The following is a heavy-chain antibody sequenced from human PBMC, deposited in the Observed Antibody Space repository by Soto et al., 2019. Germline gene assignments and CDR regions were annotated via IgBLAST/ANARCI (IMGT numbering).Heavy chain of an antibody. CDR1: GFTFSSYA. J-gene: IGHJ3*01. CDR3: AKDQTRPDRSFDV. D-gene: IGHD3-16*02. V-gene: IGHV3-23*01. Sequence: EVQLLESGGGLVQPGGSLRLSCAASGFTFSSYAMSWVRQAPGKGLEWVSAISNSGGNTYYADSVKGRFTISRDNSKNTLYLQMNSLRAEDTAVYYCAKDQTRPDRSFDVWGQGTMVTVSS. CDR2: ISNSGGNT.